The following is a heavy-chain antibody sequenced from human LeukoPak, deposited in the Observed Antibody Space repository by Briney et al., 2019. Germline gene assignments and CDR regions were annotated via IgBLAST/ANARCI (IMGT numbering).Heavy chain of an antibody. CDR3: ARTPTTFGGVIVPFDY. D-gene: IGHD3-16*02. CDR1: GYTFTGYY. Sequence: GASVKVSCKASGYTFTGYYMHWVRQAPGQGLEWMGWINPNSGGTNYAQKFQGRVTMTRDTSISTAYMELSRLRSDDTAVYYCARTPTTFGGVIVPFDYWGQGTLVTVSS. J-gene: IGHJ4*02. CDR2: INPNSGGT. V-gene: IGHV1-2*02.